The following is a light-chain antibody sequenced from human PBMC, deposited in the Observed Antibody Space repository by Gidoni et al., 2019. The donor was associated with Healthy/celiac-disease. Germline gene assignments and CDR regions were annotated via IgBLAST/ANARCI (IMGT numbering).Light chain of an antibody. CDR3: SSYAGSNNVV. J-gene: IGLJ2*01. CDR2: EVS. V-gene: IGLV2-8*01. CDR1: SSDVGGYNY. Sequence: QSALTKPPSTHGSPGQSVTISCTGTSSDVGGYNYVSLYQPHPGNAPKLMIYEVSKRPSGVPDRFSGSKSGNTASLTVSGLQAEDEADYYCSSYAGSNNVVFGGGTKLTVL.